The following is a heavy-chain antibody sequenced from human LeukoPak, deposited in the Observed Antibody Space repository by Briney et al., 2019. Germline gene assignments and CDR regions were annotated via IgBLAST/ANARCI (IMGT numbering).Heavy chain of an antibody. J-gene: IGHJ4*02. CDR3: AKDAVRFLEWYYFDY. Sequence: GGSLRLSCAASGFTFSSYGMHWVRQAPGKGLELVAFIRYDGSNKCYADSVKGRFTISRDNSKNTLYLQMNSLRAEDTAVYYCAKDAVRFLEWYYFDYWGQGTLVTVSS. V-gene: IGHV3-30*02. D-gene: IGHD3-3*01. CDR1: GFTFSSYG. CDR2: IRYDGSNK.